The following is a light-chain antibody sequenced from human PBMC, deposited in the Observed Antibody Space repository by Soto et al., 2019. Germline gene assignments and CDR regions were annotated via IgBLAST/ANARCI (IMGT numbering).Light chain of an antibody. CDR1: QSVVHGDGNTY. J-gene: IGKJ2*01. V-gene: IGKV2-24*01. CDR2: KIS. Sequence: DIVLTQTPHSSPVTLGQPASISCRSSQSVVHGDGNTYLSWLHQRPGQPPRLLLYKISHRFSGVPDRFSGSGAGTDFTLKITRVQAEDVGVYYCMQATEFPHTFGQGTKLEIK. CDR3: MQATEFPHT.